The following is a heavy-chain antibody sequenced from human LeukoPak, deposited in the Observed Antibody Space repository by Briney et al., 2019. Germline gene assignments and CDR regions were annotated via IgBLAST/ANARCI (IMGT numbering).Heavy chain of an antibody. J-gene: IGHJ6*02. Sequence: ASVKVSCKASGFAFTAYGITWVRQAPGQGLEWMGWISGYNGDTEYAQKLQGRLTMSTDTSTSAAYMELRSLKSDDTAVYYCARAPLCLGSLTCRYGLDVWGQGTTVTVSS. D-gene: IGHD3-16*01. CDR3: ARAPLCLGSLTCRYGLDV. CDR2: ISGYNGDT. V-gene: IGHV1-18*01. CDR1: GFAFTAYG.